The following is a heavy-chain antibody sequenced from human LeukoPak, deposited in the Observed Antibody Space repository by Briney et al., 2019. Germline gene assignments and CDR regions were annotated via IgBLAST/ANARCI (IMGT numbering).Heavy chain of an antibody. CDR3: ARSSYYDILTGYYGGNFDY. Sequence: ASVKVSCKASGGTFSSYAIGWVRQAPGQGLEWMGGIIPIFGTANYAQKFQGRVTITADESTSTAYMELSSLRSEDTAVYYCARSSYYDILTGYYGGNFDYWGQGTLVTVSS. V-gene: IGHV1-69*13. J-gene: IGHJ4*02. CDR2: IIPIFGTA. CDR1: GGTFSSYA. D-gene: IGHD3-9*01.